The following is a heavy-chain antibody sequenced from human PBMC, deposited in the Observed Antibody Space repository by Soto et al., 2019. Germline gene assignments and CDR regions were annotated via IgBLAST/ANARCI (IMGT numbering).Heavy chain of an antibody. Sequence: QVQLVESGGGVVQPGRSLRLSCAASGFTFSSYAMHWVRQAPGKGLEWVAVISYDGSNKYYADSVKGRFTISRDNSKNTLYLQMNSLRAEDTAVYYCARDLWGTTEISDFYYDYGMDVWGQGTTVTVSS. CDR3: ARDLWGTTEISDFYYDYGMDV. CDR1: GFTFSSYA. D-gene: IGHD1-1*01. J-gene: IGHJ6*02. V-gene: IGHV3-30-3*01. CDR2: ISYDGSNK.